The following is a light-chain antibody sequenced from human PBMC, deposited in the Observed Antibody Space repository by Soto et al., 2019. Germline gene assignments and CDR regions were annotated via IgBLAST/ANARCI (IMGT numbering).Light chain of an antibody. CDR1: QKIGKY. J-gene: IGKJ2*01. CDR3: QQSYSSPPYT. CDR2: AAS. Sequence: DIQMTQSPSSLSASVGDRVTITCRASQKIGKYLNWYQQKPGKAPKLLIYAASTLQSGVPPRFSGSGSGTDFALTISSLQPEDFATYSCQQSYSSPPYTFGQGTKLEFK. V-gene: IGKV1-39*01.